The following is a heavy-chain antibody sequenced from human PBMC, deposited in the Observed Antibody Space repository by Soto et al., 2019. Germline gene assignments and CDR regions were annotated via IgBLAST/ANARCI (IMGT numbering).Heavy chain of an antibody. D-gene: IGHD3-22*01. J-gene: IGHJ5*02. Sequence: QVQLVQSGAEVKKPGSSVKVSCKASGGTFSSYAITWVRQAPGQGLEWMGGIIPIFGTANYAQKFQARVTITADXSXSXXYMELRSRRSEDTAVYYWARVRGPSSGYSPSWFVPWGQGTLVTVSS. V-gene: IGHV1-69*12. CDR1: GGTFSSYA. CDR2: IIPIFGTA. CDR3: ARVRGPSSGYSPSWFVP.